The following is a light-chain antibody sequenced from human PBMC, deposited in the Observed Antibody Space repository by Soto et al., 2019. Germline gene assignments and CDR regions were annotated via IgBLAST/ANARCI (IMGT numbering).Light chain of an antibody. Sequence: QSALTQPRSVSGSPGQSVTICCNGTSSDVGGYDYVSWCQQHPGKAPKLLIYDVTRRPSGVPDRFSGSKSGNTASLTISGLQAEDEADYYSCSYPGAYTWMFGGGTKVTVL. V-gene: IGLV2-11*01. CDR1: SSDVGGYDY. CDR2: DVT. CDR3: CSYPGAYTWM. J-gene: IGLJ3*02.